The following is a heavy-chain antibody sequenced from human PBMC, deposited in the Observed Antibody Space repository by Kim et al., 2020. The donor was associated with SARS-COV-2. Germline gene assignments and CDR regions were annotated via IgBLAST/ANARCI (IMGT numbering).Heavy chain of an antibody. J-gene: IGHJ3*02. CDR3: ARERIMVRGVMALPDAFDI. V-gene: IGHV3-30*04. Sequence: GGSLRLSCAASGFTFSSYAMHWVRQAPGKGLEWVAVISYDGSNKYYADSVKGRFTISRDNSKNTLYLQMNSLRAEDTAVYYCARERIMVRGVMALPDAFDIWGQGKMVTVSS. CDR2: ISYDGSNK. CDR1: GFTFSSYA. D-gene: IGHD3-10*01.